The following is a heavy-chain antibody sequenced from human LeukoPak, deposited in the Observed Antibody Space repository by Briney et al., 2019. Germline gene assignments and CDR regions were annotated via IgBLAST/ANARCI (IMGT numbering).Heavy chain of an antibody. V-gene: IGHV3-11*01. CDR3: ARERRWEPLDY. D-gene: IGHD1-26*01. CDR2: ISSSGSTI. J-gene: IGHJ4*02. CDR1: GFTSSDYY. Sequence: GGSLRLSCAASGFTSSDYYMSWIRQAPGKGLEWVSYISSSGSTIYYADSVKGRFTISRDNAKNSLYLQMNSLRAEDTAVYYCARERRWEPLDYWGQGTLVTVSS.